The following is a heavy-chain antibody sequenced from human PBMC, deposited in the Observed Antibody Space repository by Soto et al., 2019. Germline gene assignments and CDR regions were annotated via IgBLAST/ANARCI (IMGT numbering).Heavy chain of an antibody. D-gene: IGHD4-4*01. J-gene: IGHJ4*02. CDR3: VRGRDSTKNGY. Sequence: SETLSLTCTVSGGSVASPSDYWNWIRQPPGKRLEWIAYVRSSGATEYNPSLTGRVTILLDTSKNQVSLNLNSVTTADTAVYFCVRGRDSTKNGYWGQGTMVTVS. V-gene: IGHV4-61*01. CDR2: VRSSGAT. CDR1: GGSVASPSDY.